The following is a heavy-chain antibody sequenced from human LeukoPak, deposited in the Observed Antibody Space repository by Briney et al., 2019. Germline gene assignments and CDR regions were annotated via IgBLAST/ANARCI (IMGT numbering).Heavy chain of an antibody. J-gene: IGHJ4*02. Sequence: EASETLSLTCTVSGGSISSSSYYWGWIRQPPGKGLEWIGSIYYSGSTYYNPSLKSRVTISVDTSKNQFSLKLSSVIAADTAVYYCASRPIYGDHGGLDYWGQGTLVTVSS. CDR1: GGSISSSSYY. V-gene: IGHV4-39*01. D-gene: IGHD4-17*01. CDR2: IYYSGST. CDR3: ASRPIYGDHGGLDY.